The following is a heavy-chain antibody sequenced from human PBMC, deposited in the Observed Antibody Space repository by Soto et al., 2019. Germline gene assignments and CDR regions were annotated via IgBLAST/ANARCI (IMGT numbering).Heavy chain of an antibody. J-gene: IGHJ4*02. Sequence: GSLRLSCAASGFTFSIYWMNWARQAPGKGLEWVANIKHDGSEKYHADSVKGRFTISRDNAKNSLYLQMNSLRAEDTAVYYCARLNRGVGITSPHLDYWGQGTLVTVSS. V-gene: IGHV3-7*03. CDR2: IKHDGSEK. CDR3: ARLNRGVGITSPHLDY. CDR1: GFTFSIYW. D-gene: IGHD3-10*01.